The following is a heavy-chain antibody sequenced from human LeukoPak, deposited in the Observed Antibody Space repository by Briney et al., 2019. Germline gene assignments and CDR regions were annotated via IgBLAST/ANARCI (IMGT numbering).Heavy chain of an antibody. V-gene: IGHV3-74*01. D-gene: IGHD3-22*01. J-gene: IGHJ4*02. CDR2: INSDGINT. Sequence: GGSLRLSCAASGFTFSNYWMHWVRQAPGKGLVWVSRINSDGINTSYADSVKGRFTISRDNAKNTLNLQMNSLRADDTAVYFCARVSGGYHIFYYFDYWGQGTLVTVSS. CDR3: ARVSGGYHIFYYFDY. CDR1: GFTFSNYW.